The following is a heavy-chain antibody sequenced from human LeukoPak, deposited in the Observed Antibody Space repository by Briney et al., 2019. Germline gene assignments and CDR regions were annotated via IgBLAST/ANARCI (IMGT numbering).Heavy chain of an antibody. D-gene: IGHD5-12*01. J-gene: IGHJ4*02. Sequence: GGSLRLSCAASGFTVSSNFMSWIRQAPGKALEWVSSIYSDGRTYSADSVRGRFTISRDNSKNTLYLQMNNLRAEDTAVYYCARAEVATPSPGYYYFDYWGQGTLVTVSS. CDR2: IYSDGRT. V-gene: IGHV3-66*01. CDR1: GFTVSSNF. CDR3: ARAEVATPSPGYYYFDY.